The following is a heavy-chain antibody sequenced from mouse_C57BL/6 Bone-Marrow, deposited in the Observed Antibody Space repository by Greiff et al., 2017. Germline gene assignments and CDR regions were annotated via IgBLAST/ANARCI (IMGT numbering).Heavy chain of an antibody. CDR3: AKHGYDDGAY. D-gene: IGHD2-14*01. CDR1: EYEFPSHD. J-gene: IGHJ3*01. CDR2: INRDGGST. Sequence: EVKLLEPGGGLVQPGESLKLSCESNEYEFPSHDMSWVRKTPEKRLELVAAINRDGGSTYYPDTMERRFTISRDNTKKTLYLQMSSLRSEDAALYYSAKHGYDDGAYWGQGTMVTVSS. V-gene: IGHV5-2*01.